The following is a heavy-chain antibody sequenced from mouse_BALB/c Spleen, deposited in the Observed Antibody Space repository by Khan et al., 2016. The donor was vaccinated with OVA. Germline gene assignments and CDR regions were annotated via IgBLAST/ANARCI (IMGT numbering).Heavy chain of an antibody. J-gene: IGHJ2*01. V-gene: IGHV3-2*02. Sequence: VQLKESGPGLVKPSQSLSLTCTVTGYSITSDYAWNWIRQFPGNKLEWMGYIRYSGRTSYNPSLKSRISITRDTSKNQFFLQLNSVTTEDTATYYCARSVTITTVVATDFDYWGQGTTLTVSS. CDR1: GYSITSDYA. D-gene: IGHD1-1*01. CDR2: IRYSGRT. CDR3: ARSVTITTVVATDFDY.